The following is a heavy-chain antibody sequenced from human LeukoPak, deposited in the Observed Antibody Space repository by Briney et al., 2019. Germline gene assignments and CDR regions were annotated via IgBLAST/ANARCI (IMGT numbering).Heavy chain of an antibody. CDR1: GFTFSSSG. V-gene: IGHV3-33*01. Sequence: GGSLRLSCAPSGFTFSSSGMHWVRQAPGKGLEWVAVIWFDGSQKYYADSVKGRFTISRDNSKNTLSLEMNSLRDEDTAVYYCARGNGNNYGYLDYWGQGTVVTVSS. D-gene: IGHD5-18*01. J-gene: IGHJ4*02. CDR2: IWFDGSQK. CDR3: ARGNGNNYGYLDY.